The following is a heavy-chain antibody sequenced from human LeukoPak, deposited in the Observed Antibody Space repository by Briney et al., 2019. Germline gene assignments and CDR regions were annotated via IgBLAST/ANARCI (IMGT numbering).Heavy chain of an antibody. CDR3: ATVAIRDTLRYFDWLFEIDY. D-gene: IGHD3-9*01. Sequence: ASVKVSCKASGYTLTELSMHWVRQAPGKGLEWMGGFDPEDGETIYAQKFQGRVTMTEDTSTDTAYMELSSLRSEDTAVYYCATVAIRDTLRYFDWLFEIDYWGQGTLVTVSS. V-gene: IGHV1-24*01. J-gene: IGHJ4*02. CDR2: FDPEDGET. CDR1: GYTLTELS.